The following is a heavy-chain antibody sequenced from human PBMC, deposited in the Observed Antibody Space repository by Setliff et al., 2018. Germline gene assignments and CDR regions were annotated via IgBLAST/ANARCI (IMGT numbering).Heavy chain of an antibody. CDR3: ARDAPFTYGTGWDVVDY. D-gene: IGHD6-19*01. J-gene: IGHJ4*02. CDR1: GFTFTDYW. V-gene: IGHV3-7*01. CDR2: IKYDGSEK. Sequence: GGSLRLSCAVSGFTFTDYWMAWVRQAPGKGLEWVANIKYDGSEKCYVDSVKGRFTISRDNVKNSLYLQMNSLRAEDTAVYYCARDAPFTYGTGWDVVDYWGQGTLVTVSS.